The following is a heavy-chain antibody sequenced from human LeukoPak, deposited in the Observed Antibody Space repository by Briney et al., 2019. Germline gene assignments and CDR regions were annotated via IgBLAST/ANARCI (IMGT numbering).Heavy chain of an antibody. CDR1: RFTFSSHW. CDR2: VNGPGDWT. J-gene: IGHJ3*01. Sequence: GGSLRLSCAASRFTFSSHWMHWVRQAPGEGLVWVSRVNGPGDWTHYADSVRGRFIISRDNAENTISLQMNNLRAEDTAVYFCAREVLAGQRKSDAFDVWGQGTMVTVSS. CDR3: AREVLAGQRKSDAFDV. D-gene: IGHD6-25*01. V-gene: IGHV3-74*01.